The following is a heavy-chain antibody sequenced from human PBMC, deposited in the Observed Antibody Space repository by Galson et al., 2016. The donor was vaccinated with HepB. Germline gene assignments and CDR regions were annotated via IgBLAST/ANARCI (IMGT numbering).Heavy chain of an antibody. V-gene: IGHV5-51*01. D-gene: IGHD3-16*02. J-gene: IGHJ6*02. CDR1: GYNFDYYW. CDR3: ANGSGLSMDV. CDR2: IYPGTSET. Sequence: QSGAEVKKPGESLKISCQGSGYNFDYYWIGWVRQMPGKGLEWMGIIYPGTSETNYSPSLQGQVTISVDKSINTAYLQWSSLKASDTAMYYCANGSGLSMDVWGQGTTVTVSS.